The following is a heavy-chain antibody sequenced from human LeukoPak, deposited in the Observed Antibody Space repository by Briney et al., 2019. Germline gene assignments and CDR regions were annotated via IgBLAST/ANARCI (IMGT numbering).Heavy chain of an antibody. V-gene: IGHV3-66*01. D-gene: IGHD2-2*01. Sequence: PGGSLRLSCAASGFTVSSNYMSWVRQAPGKGLEWVSVIYSGGSTYYADSVKGRFTISRDKSKNTLYLQMNSLRAEDTAVYYCARDDRYCSSTSCFYYGMDVWGQGTTVTVSS. CDR2: IYSGGST. CDR1: GFTVSSNY. CDR3: ARDDRYCSSTSCFYYGMDV. J-gene: IGHJ6*02.